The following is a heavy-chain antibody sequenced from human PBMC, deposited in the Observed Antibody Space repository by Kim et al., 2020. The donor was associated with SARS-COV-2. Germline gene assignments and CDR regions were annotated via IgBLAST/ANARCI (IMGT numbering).Heavy chain of an antibody. V-gene: IGHV3-30*02. Sequence: ADSVKGRFTISRDDSKSTLYLQMNSLITEDTAVYYCANDPSEFRTSSVPDCWGQGTLVTVSS. D-gene: IGHD6-6*01. J-gene: IGHJ4*02. CDR3: ANDPSEFRTSSVPDC.